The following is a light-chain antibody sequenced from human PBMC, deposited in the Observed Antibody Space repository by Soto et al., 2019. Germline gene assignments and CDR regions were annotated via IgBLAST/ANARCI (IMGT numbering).Light chain of an antibody. CDR3: QQSYSTPHT. V-gene: IGKV1-39*01. CDR1: QSISSY. CDR2: AAS. J-gene: IGKJ3*01. Sequence: DIQMIQSPSSLSASVGDRVTITCRASQSISSYLNWYQQKPGKAPKLLIYAASSLQSGVPSRFSGSGSGTDFTLTISSLQPEEFATYYCQQSYSTPHTFGPGTKVDIK.